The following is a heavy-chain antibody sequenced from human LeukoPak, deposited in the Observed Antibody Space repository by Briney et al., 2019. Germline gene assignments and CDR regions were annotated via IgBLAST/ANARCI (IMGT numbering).Heavy chain of an antibody. CDR3: ARDSASRYAGAGSNWFDP. CDR2: IHPSTGNP. D-gene: IGHD6-19*01. V-gene: IGHV7-4-1*02. J-gene: IGHJ5*02. CDR1: GYRFTNYA. Sequence: GASVKVSCKASGYRFTNYAMNWVRQAPGQGLEWMGWIHPSTGNPAYAQGFTGRFVFSLDTSVSTAYLQISSLKAEDTAVYYCARDSASRYAGAGSNWFDPWGQGTLVTVSS.